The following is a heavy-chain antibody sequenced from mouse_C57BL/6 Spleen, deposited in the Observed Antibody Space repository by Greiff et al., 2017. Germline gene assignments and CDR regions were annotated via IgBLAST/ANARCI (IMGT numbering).Heavy chain of an antibody. D-gene: IGHD2-12*01. J-gene: IGHJ2*01. CDR3: TRSGYYSYTYYFGG. Sequence: VQLQQSGAELVRPGASVTLSCKASGYTFTDYEMHWVKQTPVHGLEWIGAIDPETGGTAYNQKFKGKAILTADKSSSTAYMELRSLTSEDSAVYCCTRSGYYSYTYYFGGWGPGATLTASS. CDR1: GYTFTDYE. V-gene: IGHV1-15*01. CDR2: IDPETGGT.